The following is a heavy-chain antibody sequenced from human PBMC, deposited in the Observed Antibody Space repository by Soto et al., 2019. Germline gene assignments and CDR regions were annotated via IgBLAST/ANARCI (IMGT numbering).Heavy chain of an antibody. CDR3: TTDGPFTYDYIWGSYPRGWNY. Sequence: EVQLVESGGGLVKPGGSLRLSCAASGFTFSNAWMSWVRQAPGKGLEWVGRIKSKTDGGTTDYAAPVKGRFTISRDDSKNTLYLQMNSLKTEDTAVYYCTTDGPFTYDYIWGSYPRGWNYWGQGTLVTVSS. CDR2: IKSKTDGGTT. CDR1: GFTFSNAW. V-gene: IGHV3-15*01. D-gene: IGHD3-16*02. J-gene: IGHJ4*02.